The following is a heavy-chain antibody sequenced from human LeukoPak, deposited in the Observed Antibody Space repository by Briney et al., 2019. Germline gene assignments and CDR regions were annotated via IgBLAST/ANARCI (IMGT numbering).Heavy chain of an antibody. CDR2: IKSNNDGGTT. CDR3: TPVMVEDRGF. V-gene: IGHV3-15*01. Sequence: GGSLRLSCAASGFIFNKARMNWVRQAPGKGPEWVGRIKSNNDGGTTDYASPVEGRFIISRDDSKNTIYLQMNRLIIDDTAIYYCTPVMVEDRGFWGQGTLVTVSS. CDR1: GFIFNKAR. D-gene: IGHD2-21*01. J-gene: IGHJ4*02.